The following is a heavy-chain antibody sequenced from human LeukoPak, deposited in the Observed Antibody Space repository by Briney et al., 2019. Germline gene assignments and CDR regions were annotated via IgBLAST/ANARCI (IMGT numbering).Heavy chain of an antibody. CDR1: GFNFNNYW. CDR2: IKSKTDGGTT. Sequence: GGSLRLSCAASGFNFNNYWMSWLRQAPGKGLEWVGRIKSKTDGGTTDYAAPVKGRFTISRDDSKNTLYLQMNSLKTEDTAVYYCTTELVTAILDYWGQGTLVTVSS. CDR3: TTELVTAILDY. J-gene: IGHJ4*02. V-gene: IGHV3-15*01. D-gene: IGHD2-21*02.